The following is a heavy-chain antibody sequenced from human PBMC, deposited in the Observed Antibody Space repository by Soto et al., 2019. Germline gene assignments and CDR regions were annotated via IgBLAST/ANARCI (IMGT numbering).Heavy chain of an antibody. J-gene: IGHJ5*02. CDR1: GFTFGTSA. Sequence: QMQLVQSGPEVKKPGTSVKVSCKASGFTFGTSAIQWVRQTRGHRLEWIGWIVVGTGNTNYAQKFQERVTITRDMAKSKTYMELDGRISEDTAVYYCAAYREASEPYKRVEPWGQGTLVTVS. CDR2: IVVGTGNT. V-gene: IGHV1-58*02. D-gene: IGHD1-20*01. CDR3: AAYREASEPYKRVEP.